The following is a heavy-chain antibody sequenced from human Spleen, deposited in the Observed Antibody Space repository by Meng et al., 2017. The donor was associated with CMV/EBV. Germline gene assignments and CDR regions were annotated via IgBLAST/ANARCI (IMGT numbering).Heavy chain of an antibody. CDR3: ARGVSSGMDV. V-gene: IGHV1-2*02. J-gene: IGHJ6*02. CDR2: IHPHRGDT. D-gene: IGHD5/OR15-5a*01. CDR1: GYTFTAHY. Sequence: ASVKVSCKASGYTFTAHYFHWVRQAPGQGLEWMGWIHPHRGDTNYAQQFQGRVTLTRDTSINTGYMELSSLRSEDTAVYYCARGVSSGMDVWGQGTTVTVSS.